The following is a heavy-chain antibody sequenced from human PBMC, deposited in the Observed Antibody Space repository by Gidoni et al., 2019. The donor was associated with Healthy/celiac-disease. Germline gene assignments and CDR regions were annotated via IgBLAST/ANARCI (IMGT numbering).Heavy chain of an antibody. J-gene: IGHJ4*02. CDR3: ARDIGDYGDYGGLSHAFDY. CDR2: ISYDGSNK. Sequence: QVQLVESGGGVVQPGRYLRRSWAASAFTFSSYSMHWVRQAPGQGLEWVAVISYDGSNKYYADSVKGRFTISRDNSKNTLYLQMNSLRAEDTAVYYCARDIGDYGDYGGLSHAFDYWGQGTLVTVSS. D-gene: IGHD4-17*01. V-gene: IGHV3-30-3*01. CDR1: AFTFSSYS.